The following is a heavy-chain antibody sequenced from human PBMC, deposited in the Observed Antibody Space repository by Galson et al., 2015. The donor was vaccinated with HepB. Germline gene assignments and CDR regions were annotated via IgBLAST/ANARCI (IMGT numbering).Heavy chain of an antibody. CDR2: ISSSSSTI. J-gene: IGHJ4*02. Sequence: SLRLSCAASGFTFSSYSMNWVRQAPGKGLEWVSYISSSSSTIYYADSVKGRFTISRDNAKNSLYLQMNSLRAEDTAVYYCARAQQLVSYDYWGQGTLVTVSS. CDR1: GFTFSSYS. D-gene: IGHD6-13*01. V-gene: IGHV3-48*01. CDR3: ARAQQLVSYDY.